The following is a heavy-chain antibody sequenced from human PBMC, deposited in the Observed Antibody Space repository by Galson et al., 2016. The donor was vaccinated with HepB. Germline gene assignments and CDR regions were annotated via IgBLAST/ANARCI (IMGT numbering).Heavy chain of an antibody. V-gene: IGHV1-18*01. Sequence: SVKVSCKASGFNVNSGLTWVRQAPGQGLEWMGCIGANGITNFAFKFQGRITMTTDTSTNTAYMELYSLTSDDTAVYYCGRHLDYGGGWYLGYWGQGTLVTVSS. J-gene: IGHJ4*02. CDR1: GFNVNSG. D-gene: IGHD6-19*01. CDR2: IGANGIT. CDR3: GRHLDYGGGWYLGY.